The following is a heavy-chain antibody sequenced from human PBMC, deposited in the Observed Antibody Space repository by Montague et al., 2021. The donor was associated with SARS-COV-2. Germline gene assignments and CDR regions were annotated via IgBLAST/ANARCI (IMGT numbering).Heavy chain of an antibody. V-gene: IGHV2-5*02. CDR3: AHRRGLLLRDAFDI. CDR2: IYWDDDK. D-gene: IGHD1-26*01. CDR1: GFSLSTSGVG. J-gene: IGHJ3*02. Sequence: PALVKPTQALTLTCTFSGFSLSTSGVGVGWIRQPPGKALEWLALIYWDDDKRYSPSLKSRLTITKDTSKNQVVLTMTNMDPVDTATYYCAHRRGLLLRDAFDIWGQGTMVTVSS.